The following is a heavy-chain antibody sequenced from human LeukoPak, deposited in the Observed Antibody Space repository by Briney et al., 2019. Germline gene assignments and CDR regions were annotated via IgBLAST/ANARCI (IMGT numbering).Heavy chain of an antibody. CDR2: IYYSGST. CDR3: ARGGPYRSSWFLPFDY. J-gene: IGHJ4*02. D-gene: IGHD6-13*01. CDR1: GGSINGYY. V-gene: IGHV4-59*01. Sequence: SETLSLTCAVSGGSINGYYWSWIRQSPGKGLDWIGYIYYSGSTTNNPPLKSRVTMSVDTSKYLFSLRLSSVTAADTAVYYCARGGPYRSSWFLPFDYWGQGTLVTVSS.